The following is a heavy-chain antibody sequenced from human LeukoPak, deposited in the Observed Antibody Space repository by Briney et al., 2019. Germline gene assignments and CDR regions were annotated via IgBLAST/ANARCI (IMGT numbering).Heavy chain of an antibody. CDR3: ARDNSAISDCSSASCFHFNY. V-gene: IGHV1-18*01. J-gene: IGHJ4*02. Sequence: GASVKVSCKASGYTFTRYGITWVRQAPGQGIEWMGWISAYNGNTNYAHKVQGRVTMTTDTSTSTAYMELRSLSSDDTAVYYCARDNSAISDCSSASCFHFNYWGQGTLVTVSS. CDR1: GYTFTRYG. D-gene: IGHD2-2*01. CDR2: ISAYNGNT.